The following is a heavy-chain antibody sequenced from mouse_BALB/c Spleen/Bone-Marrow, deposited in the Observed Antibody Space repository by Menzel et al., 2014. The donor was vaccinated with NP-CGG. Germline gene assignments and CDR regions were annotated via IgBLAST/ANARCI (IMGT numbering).Heavy chain of an antibody. V-gene: IGHV1-80*01. J-gene: IGHJ4*01. CDR1: GYAFSTYW. Sequence: VQLQQSGAELVRPESSVKISCKASGYAFSTYWMIWVKQRPGQGLEWIGQIYPGDGDTNYNGKFKGKATLTADKSSSTAYMQLSSVTSEDSAVYFGARGARSAIDYWGQGTSVTVSS. CDR3: ARGARSAIDY. CDR2: IYPGDGDT.